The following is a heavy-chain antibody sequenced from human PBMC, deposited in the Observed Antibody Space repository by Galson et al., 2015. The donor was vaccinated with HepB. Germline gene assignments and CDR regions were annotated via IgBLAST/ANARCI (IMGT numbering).Heavy chain of an antibody. D-gene: IGHD2/OR15-2a*01. CDR1: GYTFTGYY. CDR3: AGDGNSYAHFYY. J-gene: IGHJ4*02. V-gene: IGHV1-2*04. Sequence: SVKVSCKSSGYTFTGYYMHWVRQAPGQGHEWMGWINPNSGGTNYAQKFQGWVTMTRDTSISTAYMELSRLRSDDTAVYYCAGDGNSYAHFYYWGQGTLVTVSS. CDR2: INPNSGGT.